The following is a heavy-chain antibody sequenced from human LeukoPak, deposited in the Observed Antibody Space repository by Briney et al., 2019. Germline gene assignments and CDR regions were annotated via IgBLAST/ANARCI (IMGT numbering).Heavy chain of an antibody. D-gene: IGHD6-6*01. CDR2: IYTSGST. J-gene: IGHJ6*03. CDR1: GGSIDNYH. CDR3: ARCSSIAAYPYYYYYYMDV. V-gene: IGHV4-4*07. Sequence: SETLSLTCTVSGGSIDNYHWSWIRQPAGKGLEWIGRIYTSGSTNYNPSLKSRVTISVDTSKNQFSLKLSSVTAADTAVYYCARCSSIAAYPYYYYYYMDVWGKGTTVTVSS.